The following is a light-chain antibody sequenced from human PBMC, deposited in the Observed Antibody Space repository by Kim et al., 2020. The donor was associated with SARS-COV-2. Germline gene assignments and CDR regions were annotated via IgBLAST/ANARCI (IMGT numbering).Light chain of an antibody. CDR2: SNG. J-gene: IGLJ3*02. CDR3: QDYDTTLRGLV. CDR1: NYNIGEGYD. V-gene: IGLV1-40*01. Sequence: RVIISCGGSNYNIGEGYDVHRYRQLPGSAPELLISSNGTWPSGVPDRCSGSRSGPSASLAITGLQPQAEGDYSCQDYDTTLRGLVFGGGTRLTVL.